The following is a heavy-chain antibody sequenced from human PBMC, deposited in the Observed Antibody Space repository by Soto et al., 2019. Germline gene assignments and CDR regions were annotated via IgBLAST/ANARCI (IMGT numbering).Heavy chain of an antibody. CDR2: MNPNSGNT. D-gene: IGHD5-12*01. J-gene: IGHJ4*02. V-gene: IGHV1-8*01. Sequence: ASVKVSCKASGYTFTSYDINWVRQATGQGLEWMGWMNPNSGNTGYAQKFQGRVTMTRNTSISTAYMELSSPRSEDTAVYYCARGEGIVATVHFDYWGQGTLVTVSS. CDR1: GYTFTSYD. CDR3: ARGEGIVATVHFDY.